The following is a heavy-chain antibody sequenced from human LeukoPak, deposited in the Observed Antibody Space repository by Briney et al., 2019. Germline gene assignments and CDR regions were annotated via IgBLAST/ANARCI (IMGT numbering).Heavy chain of an antibody. CDR1: GGTFSSYA. J-gene: IGHJ4*02. CDR2: IIPIFGTA. D-gene: IGHD3-22*01. V-gene: IGHV1-69*06. CDR3: ARTRGSSGYYFPYYFDY. Sequence: ASVKVSCKASGGTFSSYAISWVRQAPGQGLEWMGGIIPIFGTANYAQKFQGRVTITADKSTSTAYMELSSLRSEDTAVYYCARTRGSSGYYFPYYFDYWGQGTLVTVSS.